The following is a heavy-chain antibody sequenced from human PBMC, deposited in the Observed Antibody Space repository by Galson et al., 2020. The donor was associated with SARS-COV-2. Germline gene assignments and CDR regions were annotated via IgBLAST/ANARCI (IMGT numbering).Heavy chain of an antibody. CDR1: GFTFGSSA. CDR2: ISYDGTTK. Sequence: GGSRLSCAASGFTFGSSAMHWVRQAPGKGLEWLAIISYDGTTKYNSESVKGPFTISRDISKNTLYLQMNSLRPEDTAVYYCARETDDHTSSWFDSWGQGTLVTVSS. D-gene: IGHD6-13*01. J-gene: IGHJ5*01. CDR3: ARETDDHTSSWFDS. V-gene: IGHV3-30*04.